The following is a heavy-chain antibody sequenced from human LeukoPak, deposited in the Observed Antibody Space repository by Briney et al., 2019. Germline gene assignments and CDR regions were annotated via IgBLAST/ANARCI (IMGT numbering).Heavy chain of an antibody. CDR1: GFTFSSYW. CDR2: IKQDGSEK. D-gene: IGHD2-2*02. Sequence: GGSLRLSCAASGFTFSSYWMSWVRQAPGKGLEWVANIKQDGSEKYCVDSVKGRFTISRDNAKNSLYLQMNSLRAEDTAVYYCARRTAPIVPAAIQPDYYYYYMDVWGKGTTVTVSS. J-gene: IGHJ6*03. V-gene: IGHV3-7*01. CDR3: ARRTAPIVPAAIQPDYYYYYMDV.